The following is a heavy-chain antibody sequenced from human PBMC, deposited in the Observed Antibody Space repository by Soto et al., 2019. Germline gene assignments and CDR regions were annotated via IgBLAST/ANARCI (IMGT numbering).Heavy chain of an antibody. D-gene: IGHD3-22*01. J-gene: IGHJ6*02. Sequence: TGGSLRLSCAASGFTFSSYGMHWVRHAPGKGLEWVAVISYDGSNKYYADSVKGRFTISRDNSKNTLYLQMNSLRAEDTAVYYCAKSADSGYYYEHYYYGMDVWGQGTTVTVSS. CDR1: GFTFSSYG. CDR2: ISYDGSNK. V-gene: IGHV3-30*18. CDR3: AKSADSGYYYEHYYYGMDV.